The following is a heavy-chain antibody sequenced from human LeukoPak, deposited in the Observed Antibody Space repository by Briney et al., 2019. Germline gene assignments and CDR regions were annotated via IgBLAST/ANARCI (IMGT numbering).Heavy chain of an antibody. CDR3: AREGPLGYCSSTSCRSVGGYYFDY. V-gene: IGHV4-61*08. CDR1: GGPNSGGGYY. J-gene: IGHJ4*02. Sequence: SETLSLTCTVSGGPNSGGGYYWRRVRQHPGKGLEWIEYIYCSGSTYYHPYLKSRVTISVDTSKNQCALKLSSVTAADTAVYYCAREGPLGYCSSTSCRSVGGYYFDYWGQGTLVTVSS. CDR2: IYCSGST. D-gene: IGHD2-2*01.